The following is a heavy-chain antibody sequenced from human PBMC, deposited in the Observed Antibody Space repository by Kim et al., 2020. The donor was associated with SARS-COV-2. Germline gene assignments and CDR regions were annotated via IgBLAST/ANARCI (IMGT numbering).Heavy chain of an antibody. J-gene: IGHJ6*02. CDR3: ARDSHCSSTSCYWWGPAYYYYGMDV. D-gene: IGHD2-2*01. V-gene: IGHV7-4-1*02. Sequence: ASVKVSCKASGYTFTSYAMNWVRQAPGQGLEWMGWINTNTGNPTYAQGFTGRFVFSLDTSVSTAYLQISSLKAEDTAVYYCARDSHCSSTSCYWWGPAYYYYGMDVWGQGTTVTVSS. CDR1: GYTFTSYA. CDR2: INTNTGNP.